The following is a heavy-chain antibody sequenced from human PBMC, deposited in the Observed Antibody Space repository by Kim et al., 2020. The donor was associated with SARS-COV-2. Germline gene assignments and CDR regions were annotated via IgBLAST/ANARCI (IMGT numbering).Heavy chain of an antibody. CDR3: TSVPGTTLAFWDAFD. D-gene: IGHD1-1*01. CDR1: GFTFSGSA. V-gene: IGHV3-73*01. J-gene: IGHJ3*02. Sequence: GGSLRLSCAASGFTFSGSALHWVRQASGKGLEWVGGIRSKANGYATAYAASLTGRITISRDDYKNTAYMQMNSLKTEDTAVYYCTSVPGTTLAFWDAFD. CDR2: IRSKANGYAT.